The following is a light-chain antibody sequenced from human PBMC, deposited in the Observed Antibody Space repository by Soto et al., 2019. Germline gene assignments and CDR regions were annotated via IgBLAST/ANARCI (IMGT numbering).Light chain of an antibody. J-gene: IGLJ1*01. Sequence: QSALTQPTSVSGSPGQSITISCTGTSNDITLYNYVSWYQQYPGKAPKLIIYQVTNRPSGVSTRFSGSKSGNTASLTISGLQAEDEDDYYCSSYTSSINYVFGTGTRSPS. CDR2: QVT. CDR1: SNDITLYNY. CDR3: SSYTSSINYV. V-gene: IGLV2-14*01.